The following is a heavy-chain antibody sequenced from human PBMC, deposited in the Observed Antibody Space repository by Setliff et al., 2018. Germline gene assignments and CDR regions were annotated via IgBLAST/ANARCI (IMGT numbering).Heavy chain of an antibody. J-gene: IGHJ4*02. V-gene: IGHV4-61*02. CDR3: ARDNTMVGATDY. Sequence: SETLSLTCTVSGGSIRSGSFYWSWIRQSAEKGLEWIGRVHASGSPNYNPSFKVRVTISLDTSTNQFSLRLRSVTAADTAVYFCARDNTMVGATDYWGLGTLVTVSS. CDR2: VHASGSP. CDR1: GGSIRSGSFY. D-gene: IGHD1-26*01.